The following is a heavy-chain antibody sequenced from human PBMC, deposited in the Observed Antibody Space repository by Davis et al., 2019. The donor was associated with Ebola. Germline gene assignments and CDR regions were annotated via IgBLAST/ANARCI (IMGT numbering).Heavy chain of an antibody. J-gene: IGHJ4*02. CDR2: KNQYGNER. V-gene: IGHV3-7*01. Sequence: GESPKISCEASGFAFPRYWMCWVRPAPGKGLEWVANKNQYGNERYYVDSVKGRFTISRDSAKNSLFLQMNNLRAEDTAVYYCARDGGDSGIRFDSWGQGTLVTVSS. CDR1: GFAFPRYW. D-gene: IGHD3-10*01. CDR3: ARDGGDSGIRFDS.